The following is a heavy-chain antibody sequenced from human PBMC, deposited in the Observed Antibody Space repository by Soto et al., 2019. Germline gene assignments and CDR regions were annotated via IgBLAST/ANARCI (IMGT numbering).Heavy chain of an antibody. CDR3: ARDRGVRPGYTTSFYFYYMDV. CDR2: INPNSGGT. D-gene: IGHD6-13*01. Sequence: ASVKVSCKASGYTFTGYYIHWVRQAPGQGLEWMGWINPNSGGTKYAQKFQGWVTMTRDTSISTAYMDLTRLTSDDSAVYYCARDRGVRPGYTTSFYFYYMDVWGKGTTVTVSS. CDR1: GYTFTGYY. V-gene: IGHV1-2*04. J-gene: IGHJ6*03.